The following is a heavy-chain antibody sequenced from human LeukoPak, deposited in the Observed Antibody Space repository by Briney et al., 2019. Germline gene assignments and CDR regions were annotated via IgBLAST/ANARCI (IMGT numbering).Heavy chain of an antibody. D-gene: IGHD3-22*01. Sequence: GGSLRLSCVASGFSFGTYSMHWVRQAPGKGLVWVSRITTDESATAYADSVKGRFTISRDNARDTLYLQMNSLRVEDTAVYYCARDNGYYSDSRDPFDIWGQGTMVTVSS. CDR1: GFSFGTYS. CDR3: ARDNGYYSDSRDPFDI. V-gene: IGHV3-74*01. J-gene: IGHJ3*02. CDR2: ITTDESAT.